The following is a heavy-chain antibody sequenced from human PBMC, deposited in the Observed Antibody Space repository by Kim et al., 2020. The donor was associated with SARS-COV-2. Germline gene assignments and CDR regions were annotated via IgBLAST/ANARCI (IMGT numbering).Heavy chain of an antibody. CDR1: GFIFNDSY. D-gene: IGHD3-10*01. V-gene: IGHV3-11*05. J-gene: IGHJ4*02. Sequence: GGSLRLSCAASGFIFNDSYMSWIRQAPGKGLEWVSYISSSTGYTNYADSVKGRFTISRDNAKNSLYLQMNSLRAEDTAVYYCARGGGLSGFFDYWGQGTLVTVSS. CDR2: ISSSTGYT. CDR3: ARGGGLSGFFDY.